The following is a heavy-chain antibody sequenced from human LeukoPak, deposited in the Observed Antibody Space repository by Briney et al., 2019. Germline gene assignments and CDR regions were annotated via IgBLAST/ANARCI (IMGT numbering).Heavy chain of an antibody. J-gene: IGHJ4*02. Sequence: CGPTLVKPTQTLTLTCTFSGFSLSTSGVGVGWIRQPPGKALEWLALIYWDDDKRYSPSLKSRLTITKDTSKNQVVLTMTNMDPVDTAIYYCAHFIVARGGFDYWGQGTLVTVSS. V-gene: IGHV2-5*02. CDR1: GFSLSTSGVG. CDR2: IYWDDDK. D-gene: IGHD5-12*01. CDR3: AHFIVARGGFDY.